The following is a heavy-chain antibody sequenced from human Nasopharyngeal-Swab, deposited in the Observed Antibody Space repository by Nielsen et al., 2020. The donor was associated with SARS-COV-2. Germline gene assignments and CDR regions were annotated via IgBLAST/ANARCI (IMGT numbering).Heavy chain of an antibody. Sequence: GESLEISCAASGFTFSGSAMHWVRQASGKGLEWVGRIRSKAHSYATAYSVSVKCRFPISSDDSKNTAYLQMNSLKTEATAVYYCTTAGTICPPPRFDYWGQGTLVTVSS. CDR1: GFTFSGSA. J-gene: IGHJ4*02. CDR2: IRSKAHSYAT. D-gene: IGHD2-2*01. CDR3: TTAGTICPPPRFDY. V-gene: IGHV3-73*01.